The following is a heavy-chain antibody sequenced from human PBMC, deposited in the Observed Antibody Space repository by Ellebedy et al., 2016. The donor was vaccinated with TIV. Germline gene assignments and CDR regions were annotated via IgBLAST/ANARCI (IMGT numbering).Heavy chain of an antibody. D-gene: IGHD3-10*01. Sequence: ASVKVSCKASGGTFSSYAISWVRQAPGKGLEWMGGFDPEDGETIYAQKFQGRVTMTEDTSTDTAYMELSSLRSEDTAVYYCATRAITMVRGGVEYYYYYGMDVWGQGTTVTVSS. J-gene: IGHJ6*02. CDR2: FDPEDGET. V-gene: IGHV1-24*01. CDR3: ATRAITMVRGGVEYYYYYGMDV. CDR1: GGTFSSYA.